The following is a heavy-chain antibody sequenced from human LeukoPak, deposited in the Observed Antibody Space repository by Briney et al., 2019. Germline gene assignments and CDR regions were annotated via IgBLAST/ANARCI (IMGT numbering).Heavy chain of an antibody. CDR1: GYTFTSNY. V-gene: IGHV1-2*02. Sequence: ASVKVSCKAFGYTFTSNYMHWVRQAPGQGPEWMGWINPNSGGTNYTQKFQGRVTMTRDTSISTAYMELSRLRSDDTAVYYCAIVFHIVNTRFGDDYWGQGTLVTVSS. J-gene: IGHJ4*02. CDR2: INPNSGGT. CDR3: AIVFHIVNTRFGDDY. D-gene: IGHD5-12*01.